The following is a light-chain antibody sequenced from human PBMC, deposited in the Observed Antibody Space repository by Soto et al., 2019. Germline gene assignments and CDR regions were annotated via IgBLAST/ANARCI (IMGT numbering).Light chain of an antibody. CDR2: EVT. CDR3: SSYTSSTAYV. Sequence: QPALTQPASVSGSPGQSITISCTGTSSDVGGYNYVSWYQLHPGKAPKLILYEVTNRPSGVSDRFSGSKSGNTASLTISGLQAEDEADYYCSSYTSSTAYVFGTGTKVTVL. J-gene: IGLJ1*01. V-gene: IGLV2-14*01. CDR1: SSDVGGYNY.